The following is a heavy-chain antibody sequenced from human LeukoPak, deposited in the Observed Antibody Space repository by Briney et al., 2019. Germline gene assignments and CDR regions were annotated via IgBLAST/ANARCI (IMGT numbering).Heavy chain of an antibody. CDR2: INKDGTEN. CDR1: RLTFSSHW. D-gene: IGHD3-10*01. J-gene: IGHJ6*02. Sequence: GGSLRLSCTASRLTFSSHWMNWVRQAPGKGLEWVANINKDGTENYYMDSVRGRFTISRDNAQSSLFLQMNSLRAEDTAVYYCAREDGSGTDRQHYYGMDVWGQGTTVTVSS. V-gene: IGHV3-7*01. CDR3: AREDGSGTDRQHYYGMDV.